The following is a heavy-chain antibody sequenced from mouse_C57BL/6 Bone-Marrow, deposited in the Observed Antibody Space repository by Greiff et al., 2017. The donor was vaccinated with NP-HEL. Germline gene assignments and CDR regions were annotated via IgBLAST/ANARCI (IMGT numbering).Heavy chain of an antibody. V-gene: IGHV1-7*01. CDR3: ARSGDYDYDGFAY. CDR2: INPSSGYT. CDR1: GYTFTSYW. D-gene: IGHD2-4*01. J-gene: IGHJ3*01. Sequence: VQGVESGAELAKPGASVKLSCKASGYTFTSYWMHWVKQRPGQGLEWIGYINPSSGYTKYNQKFKDKATLTADKSSSTAYMQLSSLTYEDSAVYYCARSGDYDYDGFAYWGQGTLVTVSA.